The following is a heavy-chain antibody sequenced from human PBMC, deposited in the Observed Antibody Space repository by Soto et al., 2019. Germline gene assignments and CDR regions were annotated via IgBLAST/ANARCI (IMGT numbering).Heavy chain of an antibody. CDR2: ISKSDYT. D-gene: IGHD2-2*01. J-gene: IGHJ4*02. CDR1: GFAFNNYG. CDR3: AREGSIMIPAVSHI. V-gene: IGHV3-21*01. Sequence: PGGSLRLSCTVSGFAFNNYGINWLRQAPGKGLEWVSSISKSDYTYYSDSVTGRFTISRDNAKNSVSLQMNTLRVEDTAVYYCAREGSIMIPAVSHIWGQGTLVTVSS.